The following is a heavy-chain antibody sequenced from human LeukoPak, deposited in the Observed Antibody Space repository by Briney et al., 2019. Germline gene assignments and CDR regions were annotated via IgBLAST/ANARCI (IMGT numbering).Heavy chain of an antibody. J-gene: IGHJ6*03. CDR2: IRYDGSNK. Sequence: GRSLRLSCAASGFTFSSYGMHWVRQAPGKGLEWVAFIRYDGSNKYYADSVKGRCTISRDNSKNTLYLQMNSLRAEDTAVYYCAKVLKGPYGSGSYSYYYYYMDVWGKGTTVTISS. V-gene: IGHV3-30*02. CDR1: GFTFSSYG. D-gene: IGHD3-10*01. CDR3: AKVLKGPYGSGSYSYYYYYMDV.